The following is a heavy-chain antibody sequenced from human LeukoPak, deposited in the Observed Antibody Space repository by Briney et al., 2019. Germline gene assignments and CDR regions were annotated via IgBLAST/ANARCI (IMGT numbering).Heavy chain of an antibody. V-gene: IGHV3-33*08. J-gene: IGHJ4*02. CDR1: GFTFSSYG. CDR3: ARAGTRQEFDY. Sequence: PGGSLRLSCAASGFTFSSYGMHWVRQAPGKGLEWVAVIWYDGSNKYYADSVKGRFTISRDNSKNTLYLQMNSLRAEDTAVYYCARAGTRQEFDYWGQGTLVTVSS. CDR2: IWYDGSNK.